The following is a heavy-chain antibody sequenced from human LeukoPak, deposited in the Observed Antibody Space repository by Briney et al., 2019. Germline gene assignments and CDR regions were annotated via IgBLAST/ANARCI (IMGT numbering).Heavy chain of an antibody. Sequence: QPGRSLRLSCAASGFTFSSYGMHWVRQAPGKGLEWVAVISYDGSNKYYADSVKGRFTISRDNSKNTLYLQMNSLRAEDTAVYYCAKDRDWSGWHFDYWGQGTLVTVSS. V-gene: IGHV3-30*18. CDR2: ISYDGSNK. J-gene: IGHJ4*02. CDR3: AKDRDWSGWHFDY. D-gene: IGHD6-19*01. CDR1: GFTFSSYG.